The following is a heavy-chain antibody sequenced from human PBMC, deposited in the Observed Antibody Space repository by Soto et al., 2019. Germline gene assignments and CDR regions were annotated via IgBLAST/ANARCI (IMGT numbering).Heavy chain of an antibody. CDR3: ARDATPPLYSSPINWFDP. CDR2: IWYDGSNK. D-gene: IGHD6-13*01. J-gene: IGHJ5*02. Sequence: GESLKISCAASGFTFSSYGMHWVRQAPGKGLEWVAVIWYDGSNKYYADSVKGRFTISRDNSKNTLYLQMNSLRAEDTAVYYCARDATPPLYSSPINWFDPWGQGTLLTVSS. CDR1: GFTFSSYG. V-gene: IGHV3-33*08.